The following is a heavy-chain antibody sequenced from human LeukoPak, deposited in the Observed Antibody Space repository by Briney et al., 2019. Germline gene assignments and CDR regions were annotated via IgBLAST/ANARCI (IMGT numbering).Heavy chain of an antibody. CDR3: ARASYDILTGYQYYFDY. Sequence: GGSLRLSCAASGFTFSNYWMHWVRQAPGKGLEWVSSISSSSSYIYYADSVKGRFTISRDNAKNSLYMQMNSLRAEDTAVYYCARASYDILTGYQYYFDYWGQGTLVTVSS. D-gene: IGHD3-9*01. CDR2: ISSSSSYI. V-gene: IGHV3-21*01. CDR1: GFTFSNYW. J-gene: IGHJ4*02.